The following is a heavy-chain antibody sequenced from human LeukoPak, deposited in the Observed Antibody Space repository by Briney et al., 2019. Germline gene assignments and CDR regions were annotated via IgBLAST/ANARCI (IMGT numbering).Heavy chain of an antibody. CDR1: TSR. Sequence: ASVKVPCKATSRISWVRQAPGQGLEWMGWIGTYGGDTYYAQKFQGRITVTTHTSTSTVYMELRNLRSDDTAVYYCARDLWNFYDDSGYNRDFDSWGQGTLVTVSS. V-gene: IGHV1-18*01. D-gene: IGHD3-22*01. CDR3: ARDLWNFYDDSGYNRDFDS. J-gene: IGHJ5*01. CDR2: IGTYGGDT.